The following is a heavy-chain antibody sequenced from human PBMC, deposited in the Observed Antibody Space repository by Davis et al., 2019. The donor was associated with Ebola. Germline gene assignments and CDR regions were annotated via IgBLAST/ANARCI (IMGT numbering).Heavy chain of an antibody. V-gene: IGHV3-11*01. CDR3: ARDKTAAGNSKVGYYGMDV. J-gene: IGHJ6*02. CDR1: GFTFSDYY. Sequence: GESLKISCAAFGFTFSDYYMSWIRQAPGKGLEWVSYISSSGSTIYYADSVKGRFTISRDNAKNSLYLQMNSLRAEDTAVYYCARDKTAAGNSKVGYYGMDVWGQGTTVTVSS. D-gene: IGHD6-13*01. CDR2: ISSSGSTI.